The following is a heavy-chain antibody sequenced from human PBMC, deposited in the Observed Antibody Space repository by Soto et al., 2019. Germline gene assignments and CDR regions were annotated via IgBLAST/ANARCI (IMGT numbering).Heavy chain of an antibody. CDR1: GFSVSNYH. D-gene: IGHD4-4*01. CDR2: MTVGDVA. J-gene: IGHJ4*02. Sequence: EVQLVDSGGGLAQPGGSLTLSCAASGFSVSNYHMNWVRQSPGKGPERVSIMTVGDVAYYADSVKGRFPISRDISRNTVSLQMNSLRGDDTAVFYCAGGRDYSKGGDHWGPGTLVIVSS. CDR3: AGGRDYSKGGDH. V-gene: IGHV3-66*01.